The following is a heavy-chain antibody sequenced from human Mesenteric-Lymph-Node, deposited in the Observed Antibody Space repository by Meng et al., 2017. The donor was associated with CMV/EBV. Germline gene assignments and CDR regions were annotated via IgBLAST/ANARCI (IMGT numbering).Heavy chain of an antibody. Sequence: GESLKISCTASGFTFGDYAMSWVRQAPGKGLEWVGFIRSKAYGGTTEYAASVKGRFTISRDDFKPVAYLQMNSLKTEDTAVYYCIRFDDIMSGYFYFDYWGQGTLVTVSS. V-gene: IGHV3-49*04. CDR1: GFTFGDYA. CDR2: IRSKAYGGTT. CDR3: IRFDDIMSGYFYFDY. J-gene: IGHJ4*02. D-gene: IGHD3-9*01.